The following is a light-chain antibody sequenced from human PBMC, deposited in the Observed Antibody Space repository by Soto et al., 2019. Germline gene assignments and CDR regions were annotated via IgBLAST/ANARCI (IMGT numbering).Light chain of an antibody. CDR2: WAS. J-gene: IGKJ4*01. Sequence: IVRTPSPHSLAESLSERATIDGKSIQRICYSPNAKSYFAWYQQKPRKYPQLLIYWASTRQSVVPDRFSGSGSGTDFTLTISTLQAEDVAVYYCQQYLYPPLTFGGGTKFEIK. CDR1: QRICYSPNAKSY. V-gene: IGKV4-1*01. CDR3: QQYLYPPLT.